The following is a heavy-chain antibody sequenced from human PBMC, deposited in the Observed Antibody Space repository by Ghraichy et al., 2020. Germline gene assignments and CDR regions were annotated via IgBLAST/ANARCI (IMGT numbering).Heavy chain of an antibody. Sequence: ASVKVSCKASGYTFTGYYMHWVRQAPGQGLEWMGWINPNSGGTNYAQKFQGRVTMTRDTSISTAYMELSRLRSDDTAVYYCNIVVVVAATPLWNYFDYWGQGTLVTVSS. CDR3: NIVVVVAATPLWNYFDY. CDR1: GYTFTGYY. CDR2: INPNSGGT. V-gene: IGHV1-2*02. J-gene: IGHJ4*02. D-gene: IGHD2-15*01.